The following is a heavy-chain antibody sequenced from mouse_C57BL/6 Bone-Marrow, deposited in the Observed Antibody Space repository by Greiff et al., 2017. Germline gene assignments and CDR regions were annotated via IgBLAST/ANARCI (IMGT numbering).Heavy chain of an antibody. J-gene: IGHJ2*01. Sequence: QVQLQQPGAELVKPGASVKLSCKASGYNFTSYWMHWVKQRPGHGLEWMGMSHPNSGSTNYNEKFKSKATMTVGKSSSTAYMQISSQTSEDAAVYYCAREDTTVVSDYWSQGTTRPVSS. CDR1: GYNFTSYW. V-gene: IGHV1-64*01. D-gene: IGHD1-1*01. CDR3: AREDTTVVSDY. CDR2: SHPNSGST.